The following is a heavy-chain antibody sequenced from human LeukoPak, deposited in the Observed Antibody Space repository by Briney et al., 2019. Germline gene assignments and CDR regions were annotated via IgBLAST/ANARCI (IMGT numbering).Heavy chain of an antibody. CDR2: IWYDGSNK. CDR3: ARVLFDPVVADYHYGMDV. Sequence: GGSLRLSCAASGFTFSSYGMHWVRQAPGKGLEWVAVIWYDGSNKYYADSVKGRFTISRDNSKNTLYLQMNSLRAEDTAVYYCARVLFDPVVADYHYGMDVWGQGTTVTVSS. D-gene: IGHD2-15*01. V-gene: IGHV3-33*01. CDR1: GFTFSSYG. J-gene: IGHJ6*02.